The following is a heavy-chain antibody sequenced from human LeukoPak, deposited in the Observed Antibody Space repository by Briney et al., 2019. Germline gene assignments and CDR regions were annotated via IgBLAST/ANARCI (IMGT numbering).Heavy chain of an antibody. CDR3: VRDPSYGSSWYYYMDV. J-gene: IGHJ6*03. Sequence: GGSLRLSCAASEFTFVRYAMDWVRQAPGKGLEWVSYISSSSFKIGYADSVKGRFTISRDNSKNSLYLQMDSLRVEDTAVYYCVRDPSYGSSWYYYMDVWGKGTTVTVSS. D-gene: IGHD6-13*01. V-gene: IGHV3-48*04. CDR1: EFTFVRYA. CDR2: ISSSSFKI.